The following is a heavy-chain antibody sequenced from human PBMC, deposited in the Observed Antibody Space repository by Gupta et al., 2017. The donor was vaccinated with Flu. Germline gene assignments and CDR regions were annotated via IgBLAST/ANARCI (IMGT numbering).Heavy chain of an antibody. J-gene: IGHJ3*01. CDR3: ARAPRFTMIRGVAFDV. CDR2: IYSGGST. CDR1: GFSVGDHY. V-gene: IGHV3-53*04. D-gene: IGHD3-10*01. Sequence: EVQLVESGGGLVRPEGSLRLSCEASGFSVGDHYMAWVRQAPGKGLEWVSVIYSGGSTYYADSVEGRFTISRHSFQNTVYLQMSSLRVEDTAMYYCARAPRFTMIRGVAFDVWGQGTMVTVTS.